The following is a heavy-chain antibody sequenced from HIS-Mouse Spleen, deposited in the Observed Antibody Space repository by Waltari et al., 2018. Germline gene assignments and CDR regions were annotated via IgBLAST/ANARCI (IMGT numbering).Heavy chain of an antibody. D-gene: IGHD6-13*01. CDR1: GGSISSSSSH. V-gene: IGHV4-39*07. J-gene: IGHJ2*01. CDR2: IYYRGST. Sequence: QLQLQESGPGLVKPSETLSLTCTVSGGSISSSSSHRGWIRQPPGKGLEWIGSIYYRGSTYYNPSLKSRVTISVDTSKNQFSLKLSSVTAADTAVYYCAREIPYSSSWYDWYFDLWGRGTLVTVSS. CDR3: AREIPYSSSWYDWYFDL.